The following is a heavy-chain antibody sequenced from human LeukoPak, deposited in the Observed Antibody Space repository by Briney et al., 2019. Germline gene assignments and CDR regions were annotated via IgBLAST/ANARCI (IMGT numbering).Heavy chain of an antibody. CDR3: ARGTGNAFDI. CDR1: GGSISSGSYD. D-gene: IGHD1-14*01. Sequence: SETLSLTCTVSGGSISSGSYDWSWIRQPAGMGLDWIGRGYTSGSTNYKPSLKSRVTISVDTSKTQFSLKLSSVTAADTAVYYCARGTGNAFDIWGQGTMVTVS. CDR2: GYTSGST. J-gene: IGHJ3*02. V-gene: IGHV4-61*02.